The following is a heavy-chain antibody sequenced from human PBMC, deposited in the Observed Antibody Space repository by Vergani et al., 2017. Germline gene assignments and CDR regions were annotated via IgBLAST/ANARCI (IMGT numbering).Heavy chain of an antibody. V-gene: IGHV4-59*01. Sequence: QVQLQESGPGLVKPSETLSLTCTVSGGSISSYYWSWIRQPPGKGLEWIGYIYYSGSTNYNPSLKSRVTISVDTSKNQFSLKLSSVTAADTAVYYCARVPAXGSYLGYYYYYMDVWGKGTTVTVSS. D-gene: IGHD1-26*01. CDR1: GGSISSYY. CDR3: ARVPAXGSYLGYYYYYMDV. CDR2: IYYSGST. J-gene: IGHJ6*03.